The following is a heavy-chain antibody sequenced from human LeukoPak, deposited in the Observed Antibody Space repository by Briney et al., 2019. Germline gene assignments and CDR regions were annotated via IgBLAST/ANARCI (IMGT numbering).Heavy chain of an antibody. CDR3: ANLRDYDILTGYFDY. D-gene: IGHD3-9*01. CDR2: IIPILGIA. CDR1: GGTFSNYA. Sequence: GASVKVSCKASGGTFSNYAISWVRQAPGQGLEWMGRIIPILGIANYAQKFQGRVTITADKSTSTAYMELSSLRSEDTAVYYCANLRDYDILTGYFDYWGQGTLVTVSS. J-gene: IGHJ4*02. V-gene: IGHV1-69*04.